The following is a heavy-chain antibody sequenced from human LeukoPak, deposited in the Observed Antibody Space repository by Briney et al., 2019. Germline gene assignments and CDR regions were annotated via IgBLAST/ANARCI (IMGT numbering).Heavy chain of an antibody. V-gene: IGHV1-2*02. D-gene: IGHD3-9*01. J-gene: IGHJ6*03. CDR3: ARADNLYYDILTGYYTRRSLWYYMDV. CDR2: INPNSGGT. Sequence: GASVKVSCKASGYTFTRYYMHWVRQAPGQGLEWMGWINPNSGGTNYAQKFQGRVTMTRDTSISTAYMELSRLRSDDTAVYYCARADNLYYDILTGYYTRRSLWYYMDVWDKGTTVTISS. CDR1: GYTFTRYY.